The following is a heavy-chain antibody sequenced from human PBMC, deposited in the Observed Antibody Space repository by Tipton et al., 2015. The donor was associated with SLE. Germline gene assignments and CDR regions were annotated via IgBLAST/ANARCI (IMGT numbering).Heavy chain of an antibody. Sequence: LRLSCAVYGGSFSGYYWSWIRPPPGKGLEGIGEINHRGSTNYNPSLKSRVTISVETSKNQFFLKLSSVTAADPAGYYCAGHPGRRGVQRGIAARRPCDYWGQGTLVTVSS. CDR2: INHRGST. CDR1: GGSFSGYY. V-gene: IGHV4-34*01. D-gene: IGHD6-6*01. CDR3: AGHPGRRGVQRGIAARRPCDY. J-gene: IGHJ4*02.